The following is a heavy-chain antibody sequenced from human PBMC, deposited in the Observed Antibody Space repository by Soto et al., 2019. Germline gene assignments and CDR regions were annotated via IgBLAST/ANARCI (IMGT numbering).Heavy chain of an antibody. CDR1: GGSISSSSYY. Sequence: SETLSLTCTVSGGSISSSSYYWGWIRQPPGKGLEWIGSIYYSGSTYYNPSLKSQVTISVDTSKNQFSLKLSSVTAADTAVYYCARHRSATNYDFWSGYYYYYGMDVWGQGTTVTVSS. J-gene: IGHJ6*02. D-gene: IGHD3-3*01. CDR2: IYYSGST. CDR3: ARHRSATNYDFWSGYYYYYGMDV. V-gene: IGHV4-39*01.